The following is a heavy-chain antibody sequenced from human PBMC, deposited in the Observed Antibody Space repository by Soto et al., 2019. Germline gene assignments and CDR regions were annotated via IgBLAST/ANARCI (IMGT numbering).Heavy chain of an antibody. CDR2: IGSSGST. J-gene: IGHJ4*02. V-gene: IGHV3-23*01. D-gene: IGHD6-13*01. Sequence: PGGSLRLSCVASGFTFDTYALNWVRQAPGKGLEWVSAIGSSGSTYYADSVKGRFTISRDTPKKTLYLQMNSLRSDDTAIYYCVGDLGQQAYSFEYWGQGTVVTVSS. CDR1: GFTFDTYA. CDR3: VGDLGQQAYSFEY.